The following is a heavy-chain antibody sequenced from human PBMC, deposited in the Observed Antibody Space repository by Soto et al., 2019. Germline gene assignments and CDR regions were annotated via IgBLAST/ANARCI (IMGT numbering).Heavy chain of an antibody. CDR3: ARVQWELLWFDP. J-gene: IGHJ5*02. V-gene: IGHV3-48*01. Sequence: GGSLRLCCAASGVTLSSYSVYGVRLASGKGLEWVSYISSSSSTIYYADSVKGRFTISRDNAKNSLYLQMNSLRAEDTAVYYRARVQWELLWFDPWGQGTLVTVSS. CDR2: ISSSSSTI. CDR1: GVTLSSYS. D-gene: IGHD1-26*01.